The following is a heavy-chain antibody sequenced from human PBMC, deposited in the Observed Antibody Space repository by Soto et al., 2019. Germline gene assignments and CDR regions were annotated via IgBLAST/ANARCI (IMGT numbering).Heavy chain of an antibody. CDR1: GSSISSCDYY. V-gene: IGHV4-30-4*01. CDR3: ARAWRFDFLEWLPSRIWFDP. J-gene: IGHJ5*02. D-gene: IGHD3-3*01. CDR2: IYYSGST. Sequence: QVQLQESGPGLVTPSQTLSLTCTFSGSSISSCDYYWSWIRQPPGKGLEWIGYIYYSGSTYYNPSHRSRITISVDTSKNQFSLKLGSVTAADTAVYYCARAWRFDFLEWLPSRIWFDPWGQGTLVTVSS.